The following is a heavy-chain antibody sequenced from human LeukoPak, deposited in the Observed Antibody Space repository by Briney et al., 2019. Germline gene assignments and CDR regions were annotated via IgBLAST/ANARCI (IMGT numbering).Heavy chain of an antibody. Sequence: GGSLRLSCAASGFTFSSYAMSWVRQAPGEGLEWVSTISGGGFNTYYADSVKGRFTLSRDNSDNTLYLHMDNLRAEDTAIYYCAKERGVGATAGSLATFDDWGQGTLVTVSS. CDR2: ISGGGFNT. D-gene: IGHD1-26*01. CDR1: GFTFSSYA. J-gene: IGHJ4*02. CDR3: AKERGVGATAGSLATFDD. V-gene: IGHV3-23*01.